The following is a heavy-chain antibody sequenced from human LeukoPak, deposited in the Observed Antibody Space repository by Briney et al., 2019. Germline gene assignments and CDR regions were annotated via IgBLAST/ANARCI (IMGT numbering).Heavy chain of an antibody. V-gene: IGHV1-69*04. J-gene: IGHJ4*02. CDR3: ARDVGGEMATMNDY. CDR1: GGSFTSYA. CDR2: IIPILGIA. D-gene: IGHD5-24*01. Sequence: SVKVSCKASGGSFTSYAISWVRQAPGQGLEWRGRIIPILGIANYAQKFQGRVTITADKSTSTAYMELSSLRSEDTAVYYCARDVGGEMATMNDYWGQGTLVTVSS.